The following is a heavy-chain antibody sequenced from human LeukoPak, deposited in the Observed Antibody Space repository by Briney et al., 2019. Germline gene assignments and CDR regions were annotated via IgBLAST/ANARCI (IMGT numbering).Heavy chain of an antibody. CDR3: ARDRIQLWLIHFDY. CDR1: GFTFSSYS. CDR2: ISSSSSYI. V-gene: IGHV3-21*01. Sequence: GGSLRLSCAASGFTFSSYSMNWVRQAPGKGLEWVSSISSSSSYIYYADSVKGRFTISRDNAKNSLYLQMNSLRAEDTAVYYCARDRIQLWLIHFDYWGQGTLVTVSS. D-gene: IGHD5-18*01. J-gene: IGHJ4*02.